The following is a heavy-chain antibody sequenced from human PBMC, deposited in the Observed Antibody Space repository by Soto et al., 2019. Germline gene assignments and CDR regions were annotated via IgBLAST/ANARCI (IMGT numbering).Heavy chain of an antibody. CDR3: VRDGSTGWLFDF. D-gene: IGHD2-8*02. Sequence: GRSLRLSCVACGFTLSSDWMRWIRQAPGRGLEWVADTRHDGGRSYLVASVQGRFTISRDNSKNSVYLQMNSLRAEDTAVYYCVRDGSTGWLFDFWGQGTLVTVSS. CDR2: TRHDGGRS. V-gene: IGHV3-7*01. J-gene: IGHJ4*02. CDR1: GFTLSSDW.